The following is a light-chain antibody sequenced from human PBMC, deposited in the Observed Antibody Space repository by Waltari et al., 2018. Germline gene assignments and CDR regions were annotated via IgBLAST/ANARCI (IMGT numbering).Light chain of an antibody. V-gene: IGLV2-23*02. CDR3: CSYAGSSTFV. Sequence: QSALTQPASVSGSPGQSITISCTGTSSDVGSYTLVSWYQQHPGKAPKLMIYEVSKRPSGVSNRVSGSKSGNTASLTISGLQAEDEADYYCCSYAGSSTFVFGGGTKLTVL. J-gene: IGLJ2*01. CDR2: EVS. CDR1: SSDVGSYTL.